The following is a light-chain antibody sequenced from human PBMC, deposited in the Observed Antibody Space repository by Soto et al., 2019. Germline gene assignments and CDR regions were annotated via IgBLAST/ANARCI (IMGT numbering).Light chain of an antibody. CDR2: HAS. Sequence: DIQMTQSPSTLSASIGDTVTAACRASQGISNWLAWYQQKPGKAPKLLIFHASSLESGVPSRFSGSGSGTESTLTISSLQSDDFATYYCQQYSSYPTFGQGTKVDNK. CDR1: QGISNW. CDR3: QQYSSYPT. V-gene: IGKV1-5*01. J-gene: IGKJ1*01.